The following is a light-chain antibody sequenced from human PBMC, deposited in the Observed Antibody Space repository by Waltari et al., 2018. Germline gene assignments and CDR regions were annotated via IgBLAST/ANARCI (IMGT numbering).Light chain of an antibody. V-gene: IGKV1-39*01. J-gene: IGKJ2*01. CDR3: QQSYSTPYT. Sequence: DIQMTQSPSSLSASVGDRVTITCRASQSMNSYLNWYQQKPGKAPKLLIYAASSLQSGVPSRFSGSGSGTDFTLTISSLQPEDFATYYCQQSYSTPYTFGQGTKLEIK. CDR1: QSMNSY. CDR2: AAS.